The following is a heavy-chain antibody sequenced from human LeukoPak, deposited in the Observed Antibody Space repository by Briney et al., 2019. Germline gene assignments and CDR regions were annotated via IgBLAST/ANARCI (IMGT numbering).Heavy chain of an antibody. Sequence: GGSLRLSCAASGFTVSSNYMSWVRQAPGKGLEWVSVIYSGGSTYYADSVKGRFTISRDNSKNTLYLQMNSPRAEDTAVYYCARDSSGSDAFDIWGQGTMVTVSS. V-gene: IGHV3-53*01. D-gene: IGHD6-19*01. CDR3: ARDSSGSDAFDI. CDR1: GFTVSSNY. CDR2: IYSGGST. J-gene: IGHJ3*02.